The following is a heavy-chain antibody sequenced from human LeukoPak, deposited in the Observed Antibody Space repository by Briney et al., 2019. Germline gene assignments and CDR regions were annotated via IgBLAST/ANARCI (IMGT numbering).Heavy chain of an antibody. CDR2: ISSSSSYI. CDR1: GFTFSSYS. V-gene: IGHV3-21*01. CDR3: ARDLGETLLGQFNY. D-gene: IGHD3-16*01. Sequence: GGSLRLSCAASGFTFSSYSMNWVRQAPGKGLEWVSSISSSSSYIYYADSVKGRFTISRDNAKNSLYLQMNSLRAEDTAVYYCARDLGETLLGQFNYWGQGTLITVSS. J-gene: IGHJ4*02.